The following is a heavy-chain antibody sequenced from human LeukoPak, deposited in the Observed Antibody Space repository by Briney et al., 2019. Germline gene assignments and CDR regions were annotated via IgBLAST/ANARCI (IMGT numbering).Heavy chain of an antibody. CDR3: ARRQTHNYDILTGPFDY. D-gene: IGHD3-9*01. CDR1: GYSFTNW. J-gene: IGHJ4*02. Sequence: GESLKISCTGFGYSFTNWIAWVRQMPGKGLEWMGVIHPRDSRTRYSPSFQGQVTISADKSSTTVYLQWSSLKASDTAMYYCARRQTHNYDILTGPFDYWGQGTLVTVSS. V-gene: IGHV5-51*01. CDR2: IHPRDSRT.